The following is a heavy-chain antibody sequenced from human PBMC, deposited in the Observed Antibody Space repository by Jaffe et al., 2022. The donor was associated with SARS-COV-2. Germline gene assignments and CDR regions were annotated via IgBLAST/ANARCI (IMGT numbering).Heavy chain of an antibody. CDR2: ISGSGGST. J-gene: IGHJ4*02. Sequence: EVQLLESGGGLVQPGGSLRLSCAASGFTFSSYAMSWVRQAPGKGLEWVSAISGSGGSTYYADSVKGRFTISRDNSKNTLYLQMNSLRAEDTAVYYCAKVAYSGSYYLGSTHFDYWGQGTLVTVSS. CDR1: GFTFSSYA. D-gene: IGHD1-26*01. CDR3: AKVAYSGSYYLGSTHFDY. V-gene: IGHV3-23*01.